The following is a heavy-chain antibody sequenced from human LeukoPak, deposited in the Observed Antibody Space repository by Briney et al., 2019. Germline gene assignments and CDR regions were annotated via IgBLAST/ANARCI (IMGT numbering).Heavy chain of an antibody. J-gene: IGHJ3*02. V-gene: IGHV4-39*01. CDR3: ATGRITIFGVVIIPDAFDI. CDR1: GGSISGSSYY. Sequence: SETLSLTCTVSGGSISGSSYYWGWIRQPPGKGLEWIGSIYYSGSTYYNPSLKSRVTISVDTSKNQFSLKLSSVTAADTAVYYCATGRITIFGVVIIPDAFDIWGQGTMVTVSS. D-gene: IGHD3-3*01. CDR2: IYYSGST.